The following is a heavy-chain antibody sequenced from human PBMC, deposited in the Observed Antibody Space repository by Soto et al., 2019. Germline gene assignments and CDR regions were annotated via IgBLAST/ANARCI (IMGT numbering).Heavy chain of an antibody. D-gene: IGHD3-10*01. J-gene: IGHJ5*02. Sequence: GESLKISCAASGFTVSSNYMSWVRQAPGKGLEWVSVIYSDSTTHYADSVKGRFTISRDNSKNTLYLQMNSLRAEDTAVYYCARAQSFEFHNGFAPGGQRPPVPVSS. CDR2: IYSDSTT. CDR3: ARAQSFEFHNGFAP. CDR1: GFTVSSNY. V-gene: IGHV3-66*01.